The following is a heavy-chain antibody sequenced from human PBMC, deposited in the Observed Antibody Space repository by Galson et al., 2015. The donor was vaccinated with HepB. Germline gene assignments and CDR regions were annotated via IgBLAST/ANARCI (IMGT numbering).Heavy chain of an antibody. D-gene: IGHD4-11*01. CDR3: ARGGVGYSGQFHYFDY. J-gene: IGHJ4*02. CDR1: GGTFSSYT. CDR2: IIPILGIA. V-gene: IGHV1-69*02. Sequence: SVKVSCKASGGTFSSYTISWVRQAPGQGLEWMGRIIPILGIANYAQKFQGRVTITADKSTSTAYMELSSLRSEDTAVYYCARGGVGYSGQFHYFDYWGQGTLVTVSS.